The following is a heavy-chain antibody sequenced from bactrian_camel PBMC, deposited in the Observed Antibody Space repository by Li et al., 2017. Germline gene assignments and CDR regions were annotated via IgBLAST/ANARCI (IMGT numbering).Heavy chain of an antibody. CDR3: AAHRSTGPVSSRDVKRSVEDERREEGGRSRGSPCAALLSRVAGFDY. D-gene: IGHD5*01. V-gene: IGHV3S55*01. J-gene: IGHJ6*01. CDR1: GYTYSSYC. CDR2: IESDGTT. Sequence: VQLVESGGGSVQVGGSLTLSCAASGYTYSSYCMGWYRQAPGKEREWVATIESDGTTSYADSVKARFTISEDDDLNTLYLEMERLQSEDTAMYYCAAHRSTGPVSSRDVKRSVEDERREEGGRSRGSPCAALLSRVAGFDYWGQGTQVTVS.